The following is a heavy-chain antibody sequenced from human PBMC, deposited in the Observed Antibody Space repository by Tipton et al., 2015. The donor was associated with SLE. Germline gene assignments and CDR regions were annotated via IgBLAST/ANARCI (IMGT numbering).Heavy chain of an antibody. Sequence: QSGAEVKQPGESLKISCKGSGYSFTSCWIGWVRRMPGKGLEWMGIIYPGDSDTRYSPSFQGQVTISADNSSRTANLQWSSLKASDTAMYYCARPSGSSFLGGFDYWGQGTLVTVSS. J-gene: IGHJ4*02. D-gene: IGHD6-13*01. CDR2: IYPGDSDT. CDR3: ARPSGSSFLGGFDY. V-gene: IGHV5-51*03. CDR1: GYSFTSCW.